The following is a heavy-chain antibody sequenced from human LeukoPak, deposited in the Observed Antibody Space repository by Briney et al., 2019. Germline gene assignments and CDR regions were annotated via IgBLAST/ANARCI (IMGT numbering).Heavy chain of an antibody. Sequence: ASVKVSCKASGYIFTGYYMHWVRQAPGQGLEWMGWINPNSGGTNYAQKFQGRVTMTRDTSISTAYMELSRLRSDDTAVYYCARDRYYDSSGYLGYYAFDIWGQGTMVTVSS. J-gene: IGHJ3*02. D-gene: IGHD3-22*01. CDR2: INPNSGGT. CDR1: GYIFTGYY. CDR3: ARDRYYDSSGYLGYYAFDI. V-gene: IGHV1-2*02.